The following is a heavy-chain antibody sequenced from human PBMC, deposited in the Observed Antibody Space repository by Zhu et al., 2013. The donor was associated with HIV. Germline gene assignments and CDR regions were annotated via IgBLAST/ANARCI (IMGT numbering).Heavy chain of an antibody. CDR2: ISPDSGGT. CDR1: GYSFIAYY. CDR3: ARDLGVRGVLKNAFDL. V-gene: IGHV1-2*02. Sequence: QVHLVQSAAGLKKPGASVTVSCEASGYSFIAYYIHWVRQAPGQGFEWVGWISPDSGGTNLAKKFQGRVIMTRDTSKSTASMQMTRLRLDDTAVYYCARDLGVRGVLKNAFDLWGQGTMVIVSS. J-gene: IGHJ3*01. D-gene: IGHD3-10*01.